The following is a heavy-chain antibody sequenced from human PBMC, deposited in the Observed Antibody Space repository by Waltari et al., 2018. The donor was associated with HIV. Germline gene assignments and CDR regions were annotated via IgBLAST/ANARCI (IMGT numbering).Heavy chain of an antibody. V-gene: IGHV1-18*01. CDR1: GNTFTRYG. J-gene: IGHJ6*02. D-gene: IGHD3-22*01. Sequence: QVQLVQSGAEVKKPGASVKVSCKASGNTFTRYGISWVRKAPGQGLVWMGWISAYNGNTNYAQKLQGRVSMTTETSTSTAYMELRSLRSDDTAVYYCARLTHYYDTSGPDYYYYGMDVWGQGTTVTVSS. CDR3: ARLTHYYDTSGPDYYYYGMDV. CDR2: ISAYNGNT.